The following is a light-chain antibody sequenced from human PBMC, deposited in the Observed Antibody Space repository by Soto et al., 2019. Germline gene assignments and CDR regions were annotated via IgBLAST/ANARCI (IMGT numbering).Light chain of an antibody. CDR1: QSVGIF. CDR3: QHRSNWLGT. CDR2: DAS. Sequence: EIVLTQSPATLSLSPGESATLSCRASQSVGIFLAWYQQKSGQTPRLLIYDASNRAPGIPARFSGSGSGTDFTLTIGSLEPEDFAVYYCQHRSNWLGTFGPGTKVDIK. V-gene: IGKV3-11*01. J-gene: IGKJ3*01.